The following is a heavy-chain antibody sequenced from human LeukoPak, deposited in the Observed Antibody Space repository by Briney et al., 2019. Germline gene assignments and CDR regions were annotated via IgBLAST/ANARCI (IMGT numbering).Heavy chain of an antibody. CDR1: GYTFTGYY. CDR2: INPNSGGT. V-gene: IGHV1-2*02. CDR3: AREGNSYGYSLDF. Sequence: ASVKVSCKASGYTFTGYYIHWVRQAPGQGLEWMGWINPNSGGTKYALKFQGRVTMTRDTSIGTAYMELSSLRSDDTAVYYCAREGNSYGYSLDFWGQGTLVTVSS. J-gene: IGHJ4*02. D-gene: IGHD5-18*01.